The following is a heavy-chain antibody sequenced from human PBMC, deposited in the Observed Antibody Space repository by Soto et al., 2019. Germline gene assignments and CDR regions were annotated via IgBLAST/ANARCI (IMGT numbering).Heavy chain of an antibody. CDR3: ARESKYYYYGMDV. D-gene: IGHD4-4*01. Sequence: EVQLVESGGGVIQPGGSLRLSCAASGFTVSSNYMSWVRQAPGKGLEWVSRINSDGSSTSYADSVKGRFTISRDNAKNTLYLQMNSLRAEDTAVYYCARESKYYYYGMDVWGQGTTVTVSS. J-gene: IGHJ6*02. CDR1: GFTVSSNY. CDR2: INSDGSST. V-gene: IGHV3-74*01.